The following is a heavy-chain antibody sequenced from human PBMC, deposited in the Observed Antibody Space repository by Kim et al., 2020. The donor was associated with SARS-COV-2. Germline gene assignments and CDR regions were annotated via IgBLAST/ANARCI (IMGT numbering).Heavy chain of an antibody. J-gene: IGHJ6*02. V-gene: IGHV1-69*13. CDR3: ARRGLSGSYGYYYYGMDV. CDR2: IIPIFGTA. CDR1: GGTFSSYA. D-gene: IGHD1-26*01. Sequence: SVKVSCKASGGTFSSYAISWVRQAPGQGLEWMGGIIPIFGTANYAQKFQGRVTITADESTSTAYMELSSLRSEDTAVYYCARRGLSGSYGYYYYGMDVWGQGTTVTVSS.